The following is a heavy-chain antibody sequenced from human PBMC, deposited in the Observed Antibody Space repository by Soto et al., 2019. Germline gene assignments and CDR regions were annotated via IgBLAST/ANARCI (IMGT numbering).Heavy chain of an antibody. D-gene: IGHD6-19*01. V-gene: IGHV3-53*02. CDR3: AGEVGSGGWYYYYFGMDA. J-gene: IGHJ6*02. CDR1: GLTVRSNY. CDR2: IFSGGST. Sequence: EVQLVETGGGLIQPGGSLRLSCAASGLTVRSNYMSWVRQAPGKGLEWVSLIFSGGSTYYADSVKGRFTISRDNSKNKVYLQMNSLRAEDTAVYYCAGEVGSGGWYYYYFGMDAWGQGTTVTVSS.